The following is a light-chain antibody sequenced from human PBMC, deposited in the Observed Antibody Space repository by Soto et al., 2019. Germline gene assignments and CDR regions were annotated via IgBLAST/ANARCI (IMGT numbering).Light chain of an antibody. CDR2: GAS. J-gene: IGKJ5*01. CDR1: QSVSNNY. V-gene: IGKV3D-20*02. Sequence: EFVLTQSPGTLSLSPGERATLSCRASQSVSNNYLAWYQQKPGQAPRLLIYGASSRATGIPDRFSGSGSGTNFTLTISRLEPEDFAVYYCQQRSNWPPITFGQGTRLEI. CDR3: QQRSNWPPIT.